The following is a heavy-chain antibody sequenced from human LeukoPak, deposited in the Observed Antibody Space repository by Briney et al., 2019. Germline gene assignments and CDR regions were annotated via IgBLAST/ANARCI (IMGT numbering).Heavy chain of an antibody. V-gene: IGHV1-69*13. D-gene: IGHD3-3*01. CDR3: ARDRESDFWSGYSSDAFDI. Sequence: SVKVSCKASGGTFSSYAISWVRQAPGQGLEWMGGIIPIFGTANYAQKFQGRVTITADESTSTAYMELSSLRSEDTAVYYCARDRESDFWSGYSSDAFDIWGQGIMVTVSS. CDR2: IIPIFGTA. J-gene: IGHJ3*02. CDR1: GGTFSSYA.